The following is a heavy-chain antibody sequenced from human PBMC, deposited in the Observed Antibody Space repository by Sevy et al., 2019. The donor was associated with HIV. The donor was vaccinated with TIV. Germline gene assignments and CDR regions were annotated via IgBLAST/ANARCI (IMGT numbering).Heavy chain of an antibody. Sequence: GGSLRLSCAASGFSFSKYWMSWVRQAPGKGLEWVANIKEDGSQKNYLESVKGRLTISRDNAKNLLYLQMNNLRADDTAVYYCARGPDILSGYPSHYFDYWGQGTLVTVSS. D-gene: IGHD3-9*01. CDR2: IKEDGSQK. V-gene: IGHV3-7*01. CDR3: ARGPDILSGYPSHYFDY. J-gene: IGHJ4*02. CDR1: GFSFSKYW.